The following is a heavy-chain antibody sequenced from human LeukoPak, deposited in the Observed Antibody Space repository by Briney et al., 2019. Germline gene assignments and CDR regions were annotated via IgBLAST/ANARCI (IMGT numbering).Heavy chain of an antibody. CDR3: ARTKGGITSPVDY. CDR2: IYTSGST. V-gene: IGHV4-61*02. J-gene: IGHJ4*02. D-gene: IGHD3-16*01. CDR1: GGSISSGSYY. Sequence: SETLSLTCTASGGSISSGSYYWSWIRQPAGKGLEWIGRIYTSGSTNYNPSLKSRVTISVDTSKNQFSLKLSSVTAADTAVYYCARTKGGITSPVDYWGQGTLVTVSS.